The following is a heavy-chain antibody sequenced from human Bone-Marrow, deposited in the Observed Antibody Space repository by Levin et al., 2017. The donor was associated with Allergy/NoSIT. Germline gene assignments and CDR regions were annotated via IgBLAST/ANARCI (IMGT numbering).Heavy chain of an antibody. CDR3: ARRDSSSSVNWFDP. J-gene: IGHJ5*02. V-gene: IGHV5-51*01. Sequence: GGSLRLSCKAFGYTFSNHWIGWVRQMPGKGLEWMGTIFPGDSDSRYSPSFEGQVTFSVDKSISTAYLQWNSLKASDTATYYCARRDSSSSVNWFDPWGQGTLAIVSS. CDR2: IFPGDSDS. D-gene: IGHD3-22*01. CDR1: GYTFSNHW.